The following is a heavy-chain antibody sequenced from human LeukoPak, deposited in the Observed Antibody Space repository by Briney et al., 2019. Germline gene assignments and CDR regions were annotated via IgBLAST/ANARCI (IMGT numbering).Heavy chain of an antibody. V-gene: IGHV4-59*11. D-gene: IGHD3-3*01. CDR1: GGSISSHY. CDR2: IYYSGST. CDR3: ARGTVWSGLDY. J-gene: IGHJ4*02. Sequence: PSETLSLTCTVSGGSISSHYWSWIRQPPGKGLEWIGYIYYSGSTNYNPSLKSRVTISVDTSKNQFSLKLSSVTAADTAVYYCARGTVWSGLDYWGQGTLVTVSS.